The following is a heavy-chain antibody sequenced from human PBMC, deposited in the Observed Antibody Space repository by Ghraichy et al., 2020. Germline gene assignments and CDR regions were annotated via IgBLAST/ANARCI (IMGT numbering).Heavy chain of an antibody. V-gene: IGHV5-51*01. CDR2: IYPGDSDT. CDR3: ARYNYDGLPENWFDP. CDR1: GYSFTSYW. J-gene: IGHJ5*02. Sequence: GESLNISCKGSGYSFTSYWIGWVRQMPGKGLEWMGIIYPGDSDTRYSPSFQGQVTISADKSISTAYLQWSSLKASDTAMYYCARYNYDGLPENWFDPWGQGTLVTVSS. D-gene: IGHD3-16*01.